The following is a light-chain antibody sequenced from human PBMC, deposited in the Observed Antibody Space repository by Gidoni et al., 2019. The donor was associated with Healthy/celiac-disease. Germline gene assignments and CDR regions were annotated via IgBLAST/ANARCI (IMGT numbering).Light chain of an antibody. Sequence: EIVLTQSPGTLSLSPGERATLSCRASQSVSSSYLAWYQQQPGQAPSLLIYGASSRATGIPDRFSGSGSGTDFTLTISRLEPEDFAVYYCQQYGSSPGFTFGPGTKVDIK. CDR3: QQYGSSPGFT. CDR2: GAS. V-gene: IGKV3-20*01. J-gene: IGKJ3*01. CDR1: QSVSSSY.